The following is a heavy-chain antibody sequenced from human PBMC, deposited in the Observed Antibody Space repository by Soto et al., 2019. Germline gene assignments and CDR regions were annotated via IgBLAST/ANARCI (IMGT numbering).Heavy chain of an antibody. CDR1: GYTFTSYA. V-gene: IGHV1-3*01. Sequence: ASVQVSCKASGYTFTSYAMHWVHQAPGQRLEWMGWINAGNGNTKYSRNFQGRVTITRDTSASTAYMELSSLRSEDTAVYYCARSRNYYDSSGYYYGLDNWGQGTLV. CDR2: INAGNGNT. CDR3: ARSRNYYDSSGYYYGLDN. J-gene: IGHJ4*02. D-gene: IGHD3-22*01.